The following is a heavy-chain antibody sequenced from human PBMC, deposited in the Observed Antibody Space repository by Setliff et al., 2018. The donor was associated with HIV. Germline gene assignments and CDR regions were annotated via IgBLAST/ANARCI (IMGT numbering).Heavy chain of an antibody. J-gene: IGHJ4*02. Sequence: GGSLRLSCAVSEVIVSNNYMSWVRQAPGKGLEWVSVIYSGGSTDHADSVKGRFTISRDNSKSTLYLQMNSLRAEDTAVYYCAKTYYYDSSGYYYFDSWGQGTLVTVSS. CDR2: IYSGGST. CDR3: AKTYYYDSSGYYYFDS. D-gene: IGHD3-22*01. V-gene: IGHV3-53*01. CDR1: EVIVSNNY.